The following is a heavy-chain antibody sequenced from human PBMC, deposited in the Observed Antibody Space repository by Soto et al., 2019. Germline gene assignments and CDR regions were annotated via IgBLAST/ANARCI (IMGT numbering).Heavy chain of an antibody. D-gene: IGHD2-15*01. CDR1: GFTFRTYA. V-gene: IGHV3-23*01. CDR3: AKGTKNGVVAVISDIYFDS. J-gene: IGHJ4*02. Sequence: GGSLRLSCAASGFTFRTYAMSWVRQAPGKGLEWVSGISDSASSTYYADSVKGRFTISRDNSKNALYLQMNSLRAEDTAVYFCAKGTKNGVVAVISDIYFDSWGQGALVTVSS. CDR2: ISDSASST.